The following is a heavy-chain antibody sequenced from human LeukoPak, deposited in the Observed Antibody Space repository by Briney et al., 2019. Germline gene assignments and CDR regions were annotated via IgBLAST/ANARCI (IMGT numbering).Heavy chain of an antibody. Sequence: GGSLRLSCAASGFTFNNNAMHWVRQAPGKGLEWVAVISYDGSSKFYADSVRGRLTISRDNSKNTLYLRMNSLRTEDTAIYYCATELHSSAWTWGQGTPASVSS. CDR3: ATELHSSAWT. CDR2: ISYDGSSK. CDR1: GFTFNNNA. V-gene: IGHV3-30*04. D-gene: IGHD6-19*01. J-gene: IGHJ4*02.